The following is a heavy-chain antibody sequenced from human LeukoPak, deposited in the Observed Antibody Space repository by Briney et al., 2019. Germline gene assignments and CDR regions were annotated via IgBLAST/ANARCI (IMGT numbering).Heavy chain of an antibody. Sequence: SETLSLTCAVSGDSIRSNSWWSWVRQSPGKGLEWIGEIYHSGITNYNPSLKSRITMSIDESKSQFSLKLSSVTAADTAVYYCARDKMGQPLLYRDFDYWGQGTLVTVSS. CDR1: GDSIRSNSW. V-gene: IGHV4-4*02. J-gene: IGHJ4*02. CDR2: IYHSGIT. CDR3: ARDKMGQPLLYRDFDY. D-gene: IGHD2-2*02.